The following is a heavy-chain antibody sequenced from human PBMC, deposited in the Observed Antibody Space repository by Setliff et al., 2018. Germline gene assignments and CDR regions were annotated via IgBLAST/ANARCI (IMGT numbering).Heavy chain of an antibody. J-gene: IGHJ6*03. CDR3: ARMSGFQYIDV. Sequence: SETLSLTCTVSGDSISSRRNYWGWFRQPAGKELEWIGQIYTSWSTNYNPSLKSRLTISVDTSKNQFSLSLTSVTAADTAVYYCARMSGFQYIDVWGKGTTVTVSS. CDR1: GDSISSRRNY. V-gene: IGHV4-61*09. D-gene: IGHD3-3*01. CDR2: IYTSWST.